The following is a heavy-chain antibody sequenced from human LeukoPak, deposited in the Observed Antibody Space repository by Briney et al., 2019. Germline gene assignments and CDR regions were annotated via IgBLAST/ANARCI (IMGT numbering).Heavy chain of an antibody. CDR3: AKETTYPYGDFES. D-gene: IGHD4-17*01. CDR2: IKQDGSEK. Sequence: PGGSLRLSCAASGFTFSSYWMSSVRQAPGKRLEWVANIKQDGSEKYYVDSVKGRFTISRDNAKNFLYLQMNSLRPEDTAFYYCAKETTYPYGDFESWGQGTLVTVSS. J-gene: IGHJ4*02. CDR1: GFTFSSYW. V-gene: IGHV3-7*03.